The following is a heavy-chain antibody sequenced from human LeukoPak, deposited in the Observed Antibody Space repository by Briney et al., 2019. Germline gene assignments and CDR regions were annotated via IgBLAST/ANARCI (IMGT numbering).Heavy chain of an antibody. V-gene: IGHV3-7*03. CDR3: ATGFSCAS. J-gene: IGHJ5*02. CDR1: GFTFSTYG. D-gene: IGHD2-15*01. Sequence: PGGSLRLSCAASGFTFSTYGMHWVRQAPGKGLEWVANIKQDGSEKYYVDSVKGRFTISRDNAKNSLYLQMNSLRAEDTAVYYCATGFSCASWGQGTLVTVSS. CDR2: IKQDGSEK.